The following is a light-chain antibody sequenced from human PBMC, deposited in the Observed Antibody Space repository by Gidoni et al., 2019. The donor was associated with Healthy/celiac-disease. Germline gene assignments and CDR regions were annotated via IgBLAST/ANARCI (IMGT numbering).Light chain of an antibody. CDR2: WAS. J-gene: IGKJ1*01. CDR1: QSVLYSSNNKNY. CDR3: QQYYSTPWT. Sequence: QSVLYSSNNKNYLAWYQQKPGQPPKLLIYWASTRESGVPDRFSGSGSGKDFTLTISSLQAEDVAVYYCQQYYSTPWTFGQGTKVEIK. V-gene: IGKV4-1*01.